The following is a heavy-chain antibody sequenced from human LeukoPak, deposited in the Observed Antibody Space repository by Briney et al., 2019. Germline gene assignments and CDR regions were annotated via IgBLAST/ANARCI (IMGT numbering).Heavy chain of an antibody. D-gene: IGHD6-19*01. V-gene: IGHV3-64D*06. CDR3: VRQLAVAGPGYFDL. CDR1: GFTFSSYA. J-gene: IGHJ2*01. Sequence: GGSLRLSCSASGFTFSSYAMHWVRQAPGKGLEYVSAISSNGDRTYYADSVKGRFTISRDNSKNTRYLQMSSLRAEDTAVYYCVRQLAVAGPGYFDLWGRGTLVTVSS. CDR2: ISSNGDRT.